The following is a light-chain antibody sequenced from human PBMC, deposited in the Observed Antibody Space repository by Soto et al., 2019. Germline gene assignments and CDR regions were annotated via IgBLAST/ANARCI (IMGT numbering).Light chain of an antibody. CDR2: DVS. CDR3: SSYTSSNTLGV. CDR1: SSEVDTYNY. J-gene: IGLJ2*01. V-gene: IGLV2-14*01. Sequence: QSALTQPASVSGSPGQSITISCTGTSSEVDTYNYVSWYQQYPGKAPKLMIHDVSNRPSGVSNRFSGSKSGNTASLTISGLQAEDEADYYCSSYTSSNTLGVFGGGTKVTVL.